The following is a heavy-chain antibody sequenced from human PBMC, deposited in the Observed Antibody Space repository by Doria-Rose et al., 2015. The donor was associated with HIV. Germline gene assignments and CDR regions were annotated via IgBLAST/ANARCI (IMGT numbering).Heavy chain of an antibody. D-gene: IGHD6-13*01. J-gene: IGHJ4*02. Sequence: SGPVLVKPTETLTLTCTVSGVSFSSPGMGVSWIRQPPGKALEWLANIISDDERSYKTSLKSILTISSDPYISQVVLTMTDMDPVDTATYYCARIKSSRWYHKYYFDFWGQGTLVIVSA. CDR1: GVSFSSPGMG. CDR3: ARIKSSRWYHKYYFDF. V-gene: IGHV2-26*01. CDR2: IISDDER.